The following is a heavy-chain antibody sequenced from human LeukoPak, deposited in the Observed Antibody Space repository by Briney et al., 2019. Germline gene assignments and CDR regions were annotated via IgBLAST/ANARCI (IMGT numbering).Heavy chain of an antibody. CDR1: GYTFTSYG. CDR2: ISAYNGNT. J-gene: IGHJ4*02. Sequence: ASVKVSCKASGYTFTSYGISWVRQAPGQGLEWMGWISAYNGNTNYAQKLQGRVTMTTDTSTSTAYMELRSLRSDDTAVYYCARDLLGAAVGTSDYWGQGTLVTVSS. D-gene: IGHD6-13*01. V-gene: IGHV1-18*01. CDR3: ARDLLGAAVGTSDY.